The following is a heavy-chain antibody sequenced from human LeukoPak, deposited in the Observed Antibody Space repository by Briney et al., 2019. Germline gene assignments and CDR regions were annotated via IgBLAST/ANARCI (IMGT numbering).Heavy chain of an antibody. D-gene: IGHD1-26*01. Sequence: GGSLRLSCAASGFSFSSYSIHWVRQAPGKGLEWVAVISSDGNSKNFALSVKGRFAISRDNSKNTLYLQMNSLRAEDTAVYYCARDVAYSGLSFDYWGQGTLVTVSS. CDR1: GFSFSSYS. CDR2: ISSDGNSK. CDR3: ARDVAYSGLSFDY. V-gene: IGHV3-30*09. J-gene: IGHJ4*02.